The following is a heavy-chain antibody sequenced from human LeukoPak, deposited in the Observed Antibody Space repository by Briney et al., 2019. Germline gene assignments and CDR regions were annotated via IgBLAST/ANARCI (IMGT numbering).Heavy chain of an antibody. CDR2: IYSSGST. V-gene: IGHV4-59*08. CDR3: ARRTLCCGERFDP. CDR1: GGSINNYY. Sequence: SETLSLTCTVSGGSINNYYWSWIRQPPGKGLEWIGYIYSSGSTNYNPSLKGRVIISVDTSKNQFSLKLSSVTAADTAVYYCARRTLCCGERFDPWGQGTLVTVSS. J-gene: IGHJ5*02. D-gene: IGHD3-16*01.